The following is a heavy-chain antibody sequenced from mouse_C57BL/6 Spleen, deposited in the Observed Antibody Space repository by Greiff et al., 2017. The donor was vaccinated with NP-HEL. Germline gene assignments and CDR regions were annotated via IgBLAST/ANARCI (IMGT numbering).Heavy chain of an antibody. CDR1: GYAFSSSW. CDR3: ARFGGYAMDY. CDR2: IYPGDGDT. J-gene: IGHJ4*01. D-gene: IGHD1-1*02. V-gene: IGHV1-82*01. Sequence: QVQLKESGPELVKPGASVKISCKASGYAFSSSWMNWVKQRPGKGLEWIGRIYPGDGDTNYNGKFKGKATLTADKSSSTAYMQLSSLTSEDSAVYFCARFGGYAMDYWGQGTSVTVSS.